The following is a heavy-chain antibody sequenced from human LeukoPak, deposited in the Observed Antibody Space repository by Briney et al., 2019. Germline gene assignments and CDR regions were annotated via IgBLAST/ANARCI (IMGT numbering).Heavy chain of an antibody. CDR1: GGSISSSNW. Sequence: SETLSLTCAVSGGSISSSNWWSWVRQPPGKGLEWIGEIYHSGSTNYNPSLKSRVTISVDKSKNQFSLKLSSVTAADTAVYYCARSSSGWERWFDPWDQGTLVTVSS. V-gene: IGHV4-4*02. D-gene: IGHD6-19*01. J-gene: IGHJ5*02. CDR2: IYHSGST. CDR3: ARSSSGWERWFDP.